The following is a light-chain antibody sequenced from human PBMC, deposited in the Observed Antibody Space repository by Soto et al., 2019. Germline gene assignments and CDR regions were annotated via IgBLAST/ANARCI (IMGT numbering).Light chain of an antibody. CDR1: QSVTSQY. J-gene: IGKJ1*01. V-gene: IGKV3-20*01. CDR3: QQYASAPWT. Sequence: EIVLTQSPGTLPLSPGERTTLSCGASQSVTSQYLAWYQQKAGQAPRLLIYGASSRATGIPDRFSGSGSGTDFTLTINRLEPEDFAVYYCQQYASAPWTFGPGTKVEIK. CDR2: GAS.